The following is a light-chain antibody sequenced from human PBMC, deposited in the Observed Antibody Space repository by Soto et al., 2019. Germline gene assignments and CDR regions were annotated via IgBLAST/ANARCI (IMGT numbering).Light chain of an antibody. J-gene: IGLJ2*01. Sequence: QSALTQPPSASGSPGQSVTISCTGTSSDVGGYNYVSWYQQHPGKAPKLMVYEVTKRPSGVPDRFSGSKSGNTASLTVSGLQDEDEADYYCSSYAGSVLFGGGTKVTGL. CDR1: SSDVGGYNY. V-gene: IGLV2-8*01. CDR3: SSYAGSVL. CDR2: EVT.